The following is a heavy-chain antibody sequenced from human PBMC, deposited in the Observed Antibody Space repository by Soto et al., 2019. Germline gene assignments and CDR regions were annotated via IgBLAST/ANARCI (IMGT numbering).Heavy chain of an antibody. Sequence: EVQLVESGGGLVQPGGSLRLSCAASGFSFGSYWMNWVCHAPGKGLEWVAIIKKDGSERYYVDSVEGRFIISRDNVKNSLYLQMNSPRAEDTAVYYCAGGPGWLSDYWGRGTLVIVSS. CDR2: IKKDGSER. D-gene: IGHD3-22*01. CDR3: AGGPGWLSDY. J-gene: IGHJ4*02. V-gene: IGHV3-7*03. CDR1: GFSFGSYW.